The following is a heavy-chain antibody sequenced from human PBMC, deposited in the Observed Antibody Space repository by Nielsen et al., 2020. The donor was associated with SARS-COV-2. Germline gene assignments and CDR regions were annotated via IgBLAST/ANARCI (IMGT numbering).Heavy chain of an antibody. CDR3: AKNLVGATTGYYGMDV. V-gene: IGHV3-9*01. D-gene: IGHD1-26*01. CDR1: GFTFDDYA. J-gene: IGHJ6*02. CDR2: ISWNSGSI. Sequence: SLKISCAASGFTFDDYAMHWVRQAPGKGLEWVSGISWNSGSIGYADSVKGRFTISRDNAKNSLYLQMNRLRAEDTALYYCAKNLVGATTGYYGMDVWGQGTTVTVSS.